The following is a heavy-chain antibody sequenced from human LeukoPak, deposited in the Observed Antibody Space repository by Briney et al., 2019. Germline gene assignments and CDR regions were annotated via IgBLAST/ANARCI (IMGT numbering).Heavy chain of an antibody. Sequence: ASVKVSCKASGYTFTSYGISWVRQAPGQGLEWMGWISAYNGNINYAQKVQGRVTMTRDTSTSTVYMELSSLRSEDTAVYYCARDSYSSGWQNFDYWGQGTLVTVSS. J-gene: IGHJ4*02. CDR3: ARDSYSSGWQNFDY. V-gene: IGHV1-18*01. CDR1: GYTFTSYG. D-gene: IGHD6-19*01. CDR2: ISAYNGNI.